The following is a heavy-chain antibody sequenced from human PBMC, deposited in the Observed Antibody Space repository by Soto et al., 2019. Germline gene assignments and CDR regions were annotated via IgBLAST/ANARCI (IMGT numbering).Heavy chain of an antibody. J-gene: IGHJ5*02. D-gene: IGHD6-6*01. CDR3: ARAVNIAARRWFAP. V-gene: IGHV4-59*01. Sequence: KPSETLSLTCTVSGGSISSYYWSWIRQPPGKGLEWIGYIYYSGSTNYNPSLKSRVTISVDTSKNQFSLKLSSVTAADTAVYYCARAVNIAARRWFAPWGQGTLVTVSS. CDR1: GGSISSYY. CDR2: IYYSGST.